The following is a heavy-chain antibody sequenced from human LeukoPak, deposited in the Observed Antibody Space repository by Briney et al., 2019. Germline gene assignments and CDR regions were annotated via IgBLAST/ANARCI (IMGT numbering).Heavy chain of an antibody. CDR1: GFTFSGFW. CDR2: ISFDGSDA. CDR3: AKDLRPVPEIGDY. J-gene: IGHJ4*02. Sequence: GGSLRLSCAASGFTFSGFWMHWVRQAPGKGLVWVSCISFDGSDATYADSVKGRFTISRDNSKNTLYLQMNSLRAEDTAVYYCAKDLRPVPEIGDYWGQGTLVTVSS. D-gene: IGHD1-14*01. V-gene: IGHV3-74*01.